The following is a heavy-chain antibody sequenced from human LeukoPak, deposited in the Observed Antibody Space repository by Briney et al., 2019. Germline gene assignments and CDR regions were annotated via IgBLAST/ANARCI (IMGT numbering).Heavy chain of an antibody. D-gene: IGHD5-24*01. V-gene: IGHV4-59*01. Sequence: MSSETLSLTCTVSGGSISSYYWSWIRQPPGKGLEWIGYMYYSGSTNHNPSLKSRVTISVDTSKNQFSLKLSSVTAADTAVYYWARAWPPDNFDSGAREPWSPSPQ. CDR3: ARAWPPDNFDS. J-gene: IGHJ4*02. CDR2: MYYSGST. CDR1: GGSISSYY.